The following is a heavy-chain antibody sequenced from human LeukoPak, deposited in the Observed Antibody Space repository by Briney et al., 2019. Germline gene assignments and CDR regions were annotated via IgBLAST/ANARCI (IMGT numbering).Heavy chain of an antibody. CDR1: GYTFTGYY. CDR3: ARASADTAMAGGAFDI. CDR2: INPNSGGT. Sequence: ASVKVSGKASGYTFTGYYMHWVRQAPGQGLEWMGWINPNSGGTNYAQKFQGRVTMTRDTSISTAYMELSRLRSDDTAVYYCARASADTAMAGGAFDIWGQGTMVTVSS. D-gene: IGHD5-18*01. V-gene: IGHV1-2*02. J-gene: IGHJ3*02.